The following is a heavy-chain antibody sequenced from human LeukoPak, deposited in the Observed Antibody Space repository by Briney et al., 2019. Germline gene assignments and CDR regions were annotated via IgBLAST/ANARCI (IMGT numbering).Heavy chain of an antibody. V-gene: IGHV4-59*01. CDR3: VKFGVDYDMGV. CDR2: IHYSGRA. D-gene: IGHD3-16*01. J-gene: IGHJ6*02. CDR1: GDSISGSY. Sequence: SETLSLTCTVSGDSISGSYWTWVRQPPGQGLEWIGQIHYSGRADYNPSLKRRITISVDTSKNQMSLTLTSVTAAATAIYYCVKFGVDYDMGVWGQGTTVTVSS.